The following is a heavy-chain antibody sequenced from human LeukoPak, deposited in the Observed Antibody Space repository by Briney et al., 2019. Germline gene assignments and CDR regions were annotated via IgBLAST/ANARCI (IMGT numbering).Heavy chain of an antibody. CDR1: GFTFSSYW. J-gene: IGHJ4*02. V-gene: IGHV3-23*01. CDR2: ISGSGGST. D-gene: IGHD1-26*01. Sequence: GGSLRLSCAASGFTFSSYWMSWVRQAPGKGLEWVSAISGSGGSTYYADSVKGRSTISRDNSKNTLYLQMNSLRAEDTAVYYCAKVSLVGAVRYFDYWGQGTLVTVSS. CDR3: AKVSLVGAVRYFDY.